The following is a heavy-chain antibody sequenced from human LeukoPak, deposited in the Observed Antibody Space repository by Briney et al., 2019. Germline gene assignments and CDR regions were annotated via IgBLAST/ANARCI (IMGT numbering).Heavy chain of an antibody. CDR2: SSGSSAI. Sequence: PGGSLRLSCAASGVTFTTYSMTWVRQAPGKGLEWVSISSGSSAIFSADALKGRFTISRDDAKNLLYLDMNSLRAEDTAVYYCARGHTAVTRHFDFWGQGTLVTVSS. CDR3: ARGHTAVTRHFDF. J-gene: IGHJ4*02. D-gene: IGHD4-17*01. CDR1: GVTFTTYS. V-gene: IGHV3-21*01.